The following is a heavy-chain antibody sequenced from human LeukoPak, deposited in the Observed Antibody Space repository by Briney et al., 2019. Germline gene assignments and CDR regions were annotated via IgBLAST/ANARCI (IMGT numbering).Heavy chain of an antibody. CDR3: ARRLAVY. Sequence: SETLSLTCAVYGGSFSGYYWSWIRQPPGKGLEWIGEINHGGSTNYNPSLKSRVTISVDTSKNQFSLKLSSVTAADTAVYYCARRLAVYWGQGTLVTVSS. J-gene: IGHJ4*02. D-gene: IGHD2-21*01. CDR2: INHGGST. CDR1: GGSFSGYY. V-gene: IGHV4-34*01.